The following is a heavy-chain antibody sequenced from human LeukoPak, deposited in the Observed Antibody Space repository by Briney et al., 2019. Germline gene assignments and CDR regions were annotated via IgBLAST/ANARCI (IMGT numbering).Heavy chain of an antibody. Sequence: ASVKVSCKASGFTFSTSAVQWVRQARGQRLEWIGWIIIGSGTTNYAQSLQERLTITRDMSTSTAYMELSSLRSEDTAVYYCARGRPIYDYVWGSYRYDYYFDYWGQGTLVTVSS. V-gene: IGHV1-58*01. CDR1: GFTFSTSA. D-gene: IGHD3-16*02. CDR2: IIIGSGTT. J-gene: IGHJ4*02. CDR3: ARGRPIYDYVWGSYRYDYYFDY.